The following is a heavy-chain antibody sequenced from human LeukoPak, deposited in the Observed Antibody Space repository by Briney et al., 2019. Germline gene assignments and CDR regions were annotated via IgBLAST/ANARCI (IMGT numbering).Heavy chain of an antibody. CDR2: IYFIGTT. V-gene: IGHV4-59*12. Sequence: PSETLSLTCTVSGGSTSSYYWSWIRQPPGKGLEWIGYIYFIGTTQYNPSLESRVTVSLDTSKNQFSLRLTSVTAADTAVYYCARELGWGSAGSWYFDLWGRGTLVTVSS. J-gene: IGHJ2*01. D-gene: IGHD7-27*01. CDR1: GGSTSSYY. CDR3: ARELGWGSAGSWYFDL.